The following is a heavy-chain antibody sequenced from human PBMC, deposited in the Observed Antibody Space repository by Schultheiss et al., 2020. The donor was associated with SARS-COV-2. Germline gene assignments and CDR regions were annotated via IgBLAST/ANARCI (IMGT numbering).Heavy chain of an antibody. CDR2: IYYSGST. D-gene: IGHD6-19*01. J-gene: IGHJ4*02. V-gene: IGHV4-59*01. CDR1: GGSISSYY. CDR3: ARLNEDDSSGWYFDY. Sequence: ETLSLTCTVSGGSISSYYWSWIRQPPGKGLEWIGSIYYSGSTYYNPSLKSRVTISVDTSKNQFSLKLSSVTAADTAVYYCARLNEDDSSGWYFDYWGQGTLVTVSS.